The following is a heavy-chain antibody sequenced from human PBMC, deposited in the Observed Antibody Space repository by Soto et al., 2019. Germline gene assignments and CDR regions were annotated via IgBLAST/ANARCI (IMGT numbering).Heavy chain of an antibody. D-gene: IGHD5-12*01. Sequence: QITVKESGLTLVKPTETLTLTCTFSGFSLSSIGMGVGWIRQPPGKALEWLALIYWDDDKRYSQSLSRRLTIHQDPSKNEMALTMTNMDPVDTATYYCARLTRGVYDSGRLWEKFDYWGQGTLVTVSS. CDR2: IYWDDDK. V-gene: IGHV2-5*02. J-gene: IGHJ4*02. CDR1: GFSLSSIGMG. CDR3: ARLTRGVYDSGRLWEKFDY.